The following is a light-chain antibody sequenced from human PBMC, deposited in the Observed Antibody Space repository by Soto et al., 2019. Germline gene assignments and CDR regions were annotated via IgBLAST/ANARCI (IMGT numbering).Light chain of an antibody. CDR2: DVN. CDR3: SSYTSSSTYV. J-gene: IGLJ1*01. CDR1: RSDVGYYNH. V-gene: IGLV2-14*01. Sequence: QSVRTQPASGSGSPGQSIAISCTGTRSDVGYYNHVSWYQQHPGKAPNVMIYDVNNRPSGVPDRFSGSKSGNAASLTISGLQAEDEADYYCSSYTSSSTYVFGTRTKVTDL.